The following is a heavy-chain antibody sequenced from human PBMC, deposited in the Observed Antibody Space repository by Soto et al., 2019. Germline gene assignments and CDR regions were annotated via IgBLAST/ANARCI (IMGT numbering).Heavy chain of an antibody. D-gene: IGHD2-2*01. Sequence: SVKVSCKASGGTFSSYAISWVRQAPGQGLEWMGGIIPISDTTNYAQKFQGRVTITADESTSTAYMELSSLRSEDTAMYYCARSQGSSTSLEIYYYYYYSMDVWGQGTTVTVSS. CDR3: ARSQGSSTSLEIYYYYYYSMDV. J-gene: IGHJ6*02. CDR2: IIPISDTT. V-gene: IGHV1-69*13. CDR1: GGTFSSYA.